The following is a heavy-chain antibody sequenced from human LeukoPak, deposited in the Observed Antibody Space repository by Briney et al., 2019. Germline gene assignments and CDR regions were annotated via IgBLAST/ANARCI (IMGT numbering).Heavy chain of an antibody. CDR1: GDSFSRSDSY. CDR2: IYYSGRT. V-gene: IGHV4-39*01. Sequence: SETLSLTCSVSGDSFSRSDSYWDWLRQPPGTGLEWIGTIYYSGRTYYSPSLKSRVTISVDPSNNQFSLNLRSVTAADTAVYYCTRRRYYDGSGYLEWGQGTLLSVSS. J-gene: IGHJ1*01. D-gene: IGHD3-22*01. CDR3: TRRRYYDGSGYLE.